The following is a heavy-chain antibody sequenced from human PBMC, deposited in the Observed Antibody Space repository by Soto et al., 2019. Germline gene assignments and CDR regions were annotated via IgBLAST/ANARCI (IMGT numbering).Heavy chain of an antibody. CDR2: TYYRSKWYN. V-gene: IGHV6-1*01. D-gene: IGHD3-9*01. Sequence: SPTLSLTCAISGDSVSSNSAAWNWIRQSPSRGLEWLGRTYYRSKWYNDYAVSVKSRITINPDTSKNQFSLQLNSVTPEDTAVYYCARDSGSFDGYYYYYYYMDVWGKGTTVTVSS. CDR1: GDSVSSNSAA. J-gene: IGHJ6*03. CDR3: ARDSGSFDGYYYYYYYMDV.